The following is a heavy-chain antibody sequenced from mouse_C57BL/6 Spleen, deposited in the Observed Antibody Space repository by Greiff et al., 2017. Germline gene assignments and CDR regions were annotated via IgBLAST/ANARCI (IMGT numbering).Heavy chain of an antibody. J-gene: IGHJ1*03. Sequence: VQLQQSGPELVKPGASVKISCKASGYAFSSSWMNWVKQRPGKGLEWIGRIYPGDGDTNYNGKFKGKATLTADNSSSTAYMQLSSLTSEDSAVYFCARGTGYFDVWGTGTTVTVSS. CDR2: IYPGDGDT. D-gene: IGHD3-3*01. CDR1: GYAFSSSW. V-gene: IGHV1-82*01. CDR3: ARGTGYFDV.